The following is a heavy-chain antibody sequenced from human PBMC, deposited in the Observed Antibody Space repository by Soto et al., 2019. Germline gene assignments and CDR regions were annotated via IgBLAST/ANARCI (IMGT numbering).Heavy chain of an antibody. CDR1: GGSISSYY. CDR3: ARESSSYYYDSSGYYPAEYFQH. J-gene: IGHJ1*01. Sequence: SETLSLTCTVSGGSISSYYWSWIRQPAGKGLEWIGRIYTSGSTNYNPSLKSRVTMSVDTSKNQFSLKLSSVTAADTAVYYCARESSSYYYDSSGYYPAEYFQHCGQGTLVTVS. D-gene: IGHD3-22*01. V-gene: IGHV4-4*07. CDR2: IYTSGST.